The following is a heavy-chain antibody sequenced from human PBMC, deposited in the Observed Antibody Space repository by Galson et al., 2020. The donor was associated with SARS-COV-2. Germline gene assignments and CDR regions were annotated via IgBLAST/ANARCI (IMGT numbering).Heavy chain of an antibody. CDR1: GGSVSGGAFS. Sequence: SQTLSLTCAVSGGSVSGGAFSWSWFRQPPGKGLEWIGYIYDSANTYYNPSLKSRVSISVDRSKNQFSLNLSSVTAADTAVYYCARGQQTELLTPFDFWGQGTLVIVSS. D-gene: IGHD1-26*01. J-gene: IGHJ4*02. CDR3: ARGQQTELLTPFDF. CDR2: IYDSANT. V-gene: IGHV4-30-2*01.